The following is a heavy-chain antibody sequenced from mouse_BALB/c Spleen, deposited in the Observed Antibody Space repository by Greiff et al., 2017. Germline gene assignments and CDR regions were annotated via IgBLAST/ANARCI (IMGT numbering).Heavy chain of an antibody. D-gene: IGHD1-1*02. CDR2: ISSGSSTI. CDR1: GFTFSSFG. CDR3: ARESYGYLAY. J-gene: IGHJ3*01. V-gene: IGHV5-17*02. Sequence: DVQLQESGGGLVQPGGSRKLSCAASGFTFSSFGMHWVRQAPEKGLEWVAYISSGSSTIYYADTVKGRFTISRDNPKNTLFLQMTSLRSEDTAMYYCARESYGYLAYWGQGTLVTVSA.